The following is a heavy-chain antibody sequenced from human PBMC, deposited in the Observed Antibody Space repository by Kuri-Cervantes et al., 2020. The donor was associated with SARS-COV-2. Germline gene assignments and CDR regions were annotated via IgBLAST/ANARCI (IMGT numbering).Heavy chain of an antibody. CDR1: GFTFSSYW. Sequence: GESLKISCAASGFTFSSYWMSWVHQAPGKGLEWVANIKQDGSEKYYVDSVKGRFTISRDNAKNSLYLQMNSLRAEDTAVYYCARDGGYSSSSGGKYYYYYYGMDVWGQGTTVTVSS. CDR3: ARDGGYSSSSGGKYYYYYYGMDV. D-gene: IGHD6-6*01. CDR2: IKQDGSEK. V-gene: IGHV3-7*03. J-gene: IGHJ6*02.